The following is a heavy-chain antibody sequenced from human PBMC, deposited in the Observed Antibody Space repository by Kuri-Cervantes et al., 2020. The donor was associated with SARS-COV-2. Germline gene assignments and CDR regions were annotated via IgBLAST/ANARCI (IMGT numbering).Heavy chain of an antibody. Sequence: GGSLRLSCAASGFTFRSYAMSWVRQAPGKGREWVSAIRGSGGSIYHADSVKGRFTIYRDNSKNTLYLQMNSLRAEDTAVYYCAKWWSGFYNGFWFDLWGQGTLVTVSS. V-gene: IGHV3-23*01. CDR3: AKWWSGFYNGFWFDL. J-gene: IGHJ5*02. D-gene: IGHD3-3*01. CDR1: GFTFRSYA. CDR2: IRGSGGSI.